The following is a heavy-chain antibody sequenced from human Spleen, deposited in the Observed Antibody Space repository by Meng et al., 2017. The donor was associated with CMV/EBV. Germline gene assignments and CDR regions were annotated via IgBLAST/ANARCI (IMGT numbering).Heavy chain of an antibody. CDR2: ISYDGSNK. Sequence: QGRLVDSGGAVIQPGRSLRLSFAASGFTFSSYAMHWVRQAPGKGLEWVAVISYDGSNKYYADSVKGRFIISRDNSKNTLYLQMNSLRAEDTAVYYCATSDGYWGQGTLVTVSS. J-gene: IGHJ4*02. V-gene: IGHV3-30-3*01. CDR3: ATSDGY. CDR1: GFTFSSYA.